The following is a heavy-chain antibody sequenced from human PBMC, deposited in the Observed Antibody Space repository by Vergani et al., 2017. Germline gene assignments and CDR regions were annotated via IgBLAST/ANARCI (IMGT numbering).Heavy chain of an antibody. J-gene: IGHJ4*02. Sequence: QGQLAQSGAEVKKPGSSVKVSCKASGGTFSSNSISWVRQAPGQGLEWMGRIIPIFGTPSYAQKFQGRVTILADKSTSTAYMELSSLRSEDTAVYYCARSSGYYSNYFDFWGQGTLVTVSS. D-gene: IGHD3-22*01. CDR1: GGTFSSNS. CDR2: IIPIFGTP. V-gene: IGHV1-69*14. CDR3: ARSSGYYSNYFDF.